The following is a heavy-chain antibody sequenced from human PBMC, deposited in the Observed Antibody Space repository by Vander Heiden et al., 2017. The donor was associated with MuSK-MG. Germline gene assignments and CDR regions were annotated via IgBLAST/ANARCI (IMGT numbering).Heavy chain of an antibody. J-gene: IGHJ4*02. Sequence: EVQLVESGGGLVQPGGSLRRSCAASGFTFSSYWMSWVRQAPGKGLEWVANIKQDGSEKYYVDSVKGRFTISRDNAKNSLYLQMNSLRAEDTAVYYCARDHSGTSLKQLGPNDYWGQGTLVTVSS. CDR1: GFTFSSYW. CDR3: ARDHSGTSLKQLGPNDY. CDR2: IKQDGSEK. V-gene: IGHV3-7*01. D-gene: IGHD6-6*01.